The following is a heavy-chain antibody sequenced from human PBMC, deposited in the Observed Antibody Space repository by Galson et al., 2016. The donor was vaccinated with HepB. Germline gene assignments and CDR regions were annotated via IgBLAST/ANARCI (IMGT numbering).Heavy chain of an antibody. CDR1: GLTFSNAW. CDR2: IRSKTEGGTT. D-gene: IGHD1-1*01. CDR3: TTGTPGNV. J-gene: IGHJ6*02. V-gene: IGHV3-15*01. Sequence: SLRLSCAASGLTFSNAWMSWVRQAPGKGLEWVGRIRSKTEGGTTEYAAPVKGRITISRDDSRNTLYLQMTSLTTEDTAVYYCTTGTPGNVWGQGTTVTVSS.